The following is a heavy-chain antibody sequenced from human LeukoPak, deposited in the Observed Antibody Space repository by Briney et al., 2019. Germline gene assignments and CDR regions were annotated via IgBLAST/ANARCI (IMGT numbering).Heavy chain of an antibody. Sequence: PSETLSLTCTVSGGSISSGRYYWSWIRPTAGKGLEWIGRVSTSGSTNYNPSLKSRVTISLDTSKNQFSLKLTSVTAADTAVYYCATLPGGVTTPNPSWGQGTLVTVSS. D-gene: IGHD4-17*01. J-gene: IGHJ5*02. CDR1: GGSISSGRYY. CDR3: ATLPGGVTTPNPS. CDR2: VSTSGST. V-gene: IGHV4-61*02.